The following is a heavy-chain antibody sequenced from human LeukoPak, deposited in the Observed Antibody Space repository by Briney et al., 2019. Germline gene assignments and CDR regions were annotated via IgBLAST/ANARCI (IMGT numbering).Heavy chain of an antibody. CDR3: VRDNSRFGDGMDV. J-gene: IGHJ6*04. CDR2: IWYDGSNK. D-gene: IGHD3-10*01. Sequence: GRSLRLSCAASGFTFSSYGMHWVRQAPGKGLEWVAVIWYDGSNKYYADSVKGRFTISRDNSKNTLYLQMNSLRAEDTAVYYCVRDNSRFGDGMDVWGKGTTVTVSS. V-gene: IGHV3-33*01. CDR1: GFTFSSYG.